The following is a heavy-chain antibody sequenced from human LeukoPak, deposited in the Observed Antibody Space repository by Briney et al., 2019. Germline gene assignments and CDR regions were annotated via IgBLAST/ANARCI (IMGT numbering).Heavy chain of an antibody. D-gene: IGHD1-1*01. V-gene: IGHV4-59*01. Sequence: SETLSLTCTVSGGSISSYYWSWIRQPPGKGLEWIGYIYYSGSTNYNPSLKSRVTISVDTSKNQFSLKLSSVTAADTAVYYCARDQDDGDWFDPWGQGTLVTVSS. J-gene: IGHJ5*02. CDR3: ARDQDDGDWFDP. CDR1: GGSISSYY. CDR2: IYYSGST.